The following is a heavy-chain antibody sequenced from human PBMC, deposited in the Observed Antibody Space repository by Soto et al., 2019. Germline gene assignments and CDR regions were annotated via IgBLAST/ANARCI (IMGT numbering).Heavy chain of an antibody. CDR1: GFTFSSYS. CDR2: ISSSSSTI. V-gene: IGHV3-48*02. D-gene: IGHD2-2*01. Sequence: PGGSLRLSCAASGFTFSSYSMNWVRQAPGKWLEWVSYISSSSSTIYYADSVKGRFTISRDNAKNSLYLQMNSLRDEDTAVYYCARDVYCSSTSCYFHYYGMDVWGQGXTVTVYS. J-gene: IGHJ6*02. CDR3: ARDVYCSSTSCYFHYYGMDV.